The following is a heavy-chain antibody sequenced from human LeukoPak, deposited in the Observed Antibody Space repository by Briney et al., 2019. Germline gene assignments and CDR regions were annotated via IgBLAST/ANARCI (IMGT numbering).Heavy chain of an antibody. Sequence: GGSLRLSCAASGFTFSSYSMNWVRQAPGKGLEWVSSISSSSSYIYYADSVKGRFTISRDNAKNSLYLQMNSLRAEDTAVYYCAKGRYYYDSTPRLSDFQHWGQGTLVTVSS. V-gene: IGHV3-21*01. CDR3: AKGRYYYDSTPRLSDFQH. J-gene: IGHJ1*01. CDR2: ISSSSSYI. D-gene: IGHD3-22*01. CDR1: GFTFSSYS.